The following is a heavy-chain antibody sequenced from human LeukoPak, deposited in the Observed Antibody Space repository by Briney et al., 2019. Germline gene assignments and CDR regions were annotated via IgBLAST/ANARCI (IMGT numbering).Heavy chain of an antibody. Sequence: SETLSLTCAVYGGSFSGYYWSWIRQPPGKGLEWIGEINHSGSTNYNPSLKSRVTISVDTSKNRFSLKLSSVTAADTAVYYCARHPGKYFQHWGQGTLVTVSS. J-gene: IGHJ1*01. CDR1: GGSFSGYY. CDR2: INHSGST. D-gene: IGHD1-26*01. V-gene: IGHV4-34*01. CDR3: ARHPGKYFQH.